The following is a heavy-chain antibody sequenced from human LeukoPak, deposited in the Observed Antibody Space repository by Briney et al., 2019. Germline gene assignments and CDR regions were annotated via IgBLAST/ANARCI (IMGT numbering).Heavy chain of an antibody. D-gene: IGHD3-3*01. Sequence: PGGSLRLSCAASGYTFSSYAMSWVRQAPGKGREWVSGISTSGGNTHYADSVKGRFTISRDNSKNTLYLQMNSLRAEDTAVYHCARDLDFWSGYYTGFDYWGQGTLVTVSS. V-gene: IGHV3-23*01. CDR1: GYTFSSYA. CDR3: ARDLDFWSGYYTGFDY. J-gene: IGHJ4*02. CDR2: ISTSGGNT.